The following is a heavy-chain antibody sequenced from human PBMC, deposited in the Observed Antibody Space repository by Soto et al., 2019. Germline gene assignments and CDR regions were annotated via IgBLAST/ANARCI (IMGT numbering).Heavy chain of an antibody. Sequence: QVQLVQSGAEVKKPGSSVKVSCKASGGTFSSYSINWVRQAPGQGLEWMGEIIPIFGTATYAQKFQGRVTITADEATSTAYMELSSVRSGDTAVYYCARDGGRHSGGIDYWGQGPLVTVSS. CDR1: GGTFSSYS. CDR3: ARDGGRHSGGIDY. V-gene: IGHV1-69*01. CDR2: IIPIFGTA. D-gene: IGHD1-26*01. J-gene: IGHJ4*02.